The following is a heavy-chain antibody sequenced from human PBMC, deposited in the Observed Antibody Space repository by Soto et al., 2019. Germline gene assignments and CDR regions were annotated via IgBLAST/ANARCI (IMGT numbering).Heavy chain of an antibody. J-gene: IGHJ6*03. V-gene: IGHV4-39*01. D-gene: IGHD2-8*01. CDR2: IYYSGST. CDR1: GGSISSSSYY. CDR3: ARQDCTNGVCYNRYYYMDV. Sequence: SETLSLTCTVSGGSISSSSYYWGWIRQPPGKGLEWIGSIYYSGSTYYNPSLKSRVTISVDTSKNQFSLKLSSVTAADTAVYYCARQDCTNGVCYNRYYYMDVWGKGTTVTVSS.